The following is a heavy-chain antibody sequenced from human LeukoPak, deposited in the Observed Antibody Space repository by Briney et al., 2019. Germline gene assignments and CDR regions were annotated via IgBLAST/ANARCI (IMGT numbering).Heavy chain of an antibody. V-gene: IGHV4-34*01. CDR1: GGSFSGYY. CDR2: INHSGST. D-gene: IGHD3-3*01. Sequence: SETLSLTCAVYGGSFSGYYWSWIRQPPGKGLEWIGEINHSGSTNYNPSLKSRVTISVDMSKNQFSLKLNSVTAADTAVYYCARAFYDFWSGYPSKFDYWGQGTLVTVSS. J-gene: IGHJ4*02. CDR3: ARAFYDFWSGYPSKFDY.